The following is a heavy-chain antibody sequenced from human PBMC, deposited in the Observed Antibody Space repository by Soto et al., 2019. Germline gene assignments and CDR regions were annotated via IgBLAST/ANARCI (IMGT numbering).Heavy chain of an antibody. Sequence: QSPTLSLTCAISGDSVSSNSAAWTWIRQSPSRGLEWLGRTYYRSKWYNDYAVSVKSRITINPDTSKNQFSLQLNSVTPEDTAVYYCARGGIAVAGNYYYYMDVWGKGTTVTVSS. J-gene: IGHJ6*03. D-gene: IGHD6-19*01. CDR2: TYYRSKWYN. V-gene: IGHV6-1*01. CDR1: GDSVSSNSAA. CDR3: ARGGIAVAGNYYYYMDV.